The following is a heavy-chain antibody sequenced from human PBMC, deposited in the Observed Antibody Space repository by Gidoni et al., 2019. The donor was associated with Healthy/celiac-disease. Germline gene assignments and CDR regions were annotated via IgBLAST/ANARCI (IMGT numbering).Heavy chain of an antibody. CDR1: GYTFTSDG. J-gene: IGHJ4*02. Sequence: QVQLVKPGAEVTKPGASVKVSCKASGYTFTSDGISWVRQAHGQGLEWMGWNSAYNGNTNYAQKLQGRVTMTTDTSTSTAYMELRGLRSDDTSVYYCARDTSDYYGSGLFDYWGQGTLVTVSS. CDR2: NSAYNGNT. V-gene: IGHV1-18*01. D-gene: IGHD3-10*01. CDR3: ARDTSDYYGSGLFDY.